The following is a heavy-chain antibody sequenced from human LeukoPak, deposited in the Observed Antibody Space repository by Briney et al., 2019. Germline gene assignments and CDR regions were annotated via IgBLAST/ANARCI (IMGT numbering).Heavy chain of an antibody. CDR2: ISYDGSNK. Sequence: GGSLRLSCAASGFTFSSYAMHWVRQAPGKGLEWVAVISYDGSNKYYADSVKGRFTISRDNSKNTLYLQMNSLRAEDTAVYYCARDEVEQLATHFDYWGQGTLVTVSS. CDR1: GFTFSSYA. D-gene: IGHD6-13*01. V-gene: IGHV3-30-3*01. CDR3: ARDEVEQLATHFDY. J-gene: IGHJ4*02.